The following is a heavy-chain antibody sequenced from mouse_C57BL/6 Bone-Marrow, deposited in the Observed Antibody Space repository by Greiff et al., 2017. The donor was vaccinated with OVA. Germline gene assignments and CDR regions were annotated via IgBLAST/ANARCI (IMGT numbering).Heavy chain of an antibody. J-gene: IGHJ3*01. CDR2: INPSSGYT. CDR1: GYTFTSYW. V-gene: IGHV1-7*01. Sequence: QVQLKQSGAELAKPGASVKLSCKASGYTFTSYWMHWVKQRPGQGLEWIGYINPSSGYTKYNQKFKDKATLTADKSSSTAYMQLSILTYEDSAVYYGARTSWGRVAWFAYWGQGTLVTVSA. D-gene: IGHD4-1*01. CDR3: ARTSWGRVAWFAY.